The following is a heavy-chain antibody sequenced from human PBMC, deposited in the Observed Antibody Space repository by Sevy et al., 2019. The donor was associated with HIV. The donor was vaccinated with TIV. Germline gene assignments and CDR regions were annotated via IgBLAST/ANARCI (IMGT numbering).Heavy chain of an antibody. CDR2: IYYSGST. V-gene: IGHV4-61*01. CDR1: GGSVSSGSYY. D-gene: IGHD3-22*01. Sequence: SETLSLTCTVSGGSVSSGSYYWSWIRQPPGKGLEWIGYIYYSGSTNYNPSLKSRVTISVDTSKNQFSLKLSPVTAADTAVYYCATGEAYYYDSSGSFQHWGQGTLVTVSS. J-gene: IGHJ1*01. CDR3: ATGEAYYYDSSGSFQH.